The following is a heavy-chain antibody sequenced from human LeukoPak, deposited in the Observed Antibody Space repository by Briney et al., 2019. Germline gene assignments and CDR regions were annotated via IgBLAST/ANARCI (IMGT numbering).Heavy chain of an antibody. CDR3: MSDLDN. J-gene: IGHJ4*02. CDR1: GFTFSKAW. V-gene: IGHV3-15*01. CDR2: IKSDGGTT. Sequence: GGSLRLSCAASGFTFSKAWFSWVRRAPGKGLEWIGRIKSDGGTTDYAAPVKGRFTISRDDSKNTLYLQMNSLKTEDTAIYYCMSDLDNWGQGTLVTVSS.